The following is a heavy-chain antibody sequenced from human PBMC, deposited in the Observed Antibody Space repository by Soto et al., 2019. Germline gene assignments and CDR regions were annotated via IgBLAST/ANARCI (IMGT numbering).Heavy chain of an antibody. J-gene: IGHJ4*02. CDR3: ATGDSSGWYWNFDY. V-gene: IGHV1-24*01. D-gene: IGHD6-13*01. Sequence: ASVKVSCKVSGYTLTELSMHWVRQAPGKGLEWIGGFDPEDGETIYAQKFQGRVTMTEDTSTDTAYMELSSLRSEDTAVYYCATGDSSGWYWNFDYWGKGTLVT. CDR1: GYTLTELS. CDR2: FDPEDGET.